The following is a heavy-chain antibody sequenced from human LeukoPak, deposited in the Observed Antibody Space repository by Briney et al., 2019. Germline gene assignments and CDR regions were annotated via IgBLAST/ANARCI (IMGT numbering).Heavy chain of an antibody. CDR2: IYYSKNT. J-gene: IGHJ4*02. CDR3: VSPRGFSYGYFDY. Sequence: PSQTLSLTCTVSGGPISSSSAGWGWVRQPPGKGLEWIGRIYYSKNTYYNPSLKSRVTISADTSKNQFSLTLGSVSATDTAVYYCVSPRGFSYGYFDYWGQGTLVTVSS. CDR1: GGPISSSSAG. V-gene: IGHV4-39*01. D-gene: IGHD5-18*01.